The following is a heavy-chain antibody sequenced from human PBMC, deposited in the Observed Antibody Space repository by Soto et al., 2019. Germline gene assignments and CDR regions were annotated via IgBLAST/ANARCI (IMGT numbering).Heavy chain of an antibody. CDR1: GYTFTGYY. J-gene: IGHJ6*02. CDR3: ARAMYSTQWRYYYGMDV. CDR2: INPNSGGT. V-gene: IGHV1-2*04. Sequence: VASVKVSCKASGYTFTGYYMHWVRQAPGQGLEWMGWINPNSGGTNYAQKFQGWVTMTRDMSISTAYMELSRLRSDDTAVYYCARAMYSTQWRYYYGMDVWGQGTTVTVSS. D-gene: IGHD6-13*01.